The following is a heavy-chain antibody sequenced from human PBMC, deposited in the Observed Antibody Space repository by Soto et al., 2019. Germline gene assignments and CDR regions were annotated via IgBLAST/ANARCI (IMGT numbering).Heavy chain of an antibody. V-gene: IGHV3-23*01. Sequence: TGGSLRLSCAASGGTFSTYAMTWVRQAPGKGLEWVSAITGSGGSTSHADSVRGRFTISRDNSKNTLYLQMNSLRAEDTVIYYCAKEVIGRTYGFDIWGQGTMVTVSS. D-gene: IGHD2-21*01. J-gene: IGHJ3*02. CDR1: GGTFSTYA. CDR3: AKEVIGRTYGFDI. CDR2: ITGSGGST.